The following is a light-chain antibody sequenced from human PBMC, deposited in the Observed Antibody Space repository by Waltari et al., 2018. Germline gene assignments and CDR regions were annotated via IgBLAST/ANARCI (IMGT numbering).Light chain of an antibody. CDR2: EVS. J-gene: IGLJ2*01. CDR1: SSHVGGYNY. V-gene: IGLV2-8*01. Sequence: SALTQPPPASGSPGQSVTISCTGTSSHVGGYNYVSWYQQHPGKAPKLMIYEVSKRPSGVPDRFSGSKSGNTASLTVSGLQAEDEADYYCSSYAGSNIVFGGGTKLTVL. CDR3: SSYAGSNIV.